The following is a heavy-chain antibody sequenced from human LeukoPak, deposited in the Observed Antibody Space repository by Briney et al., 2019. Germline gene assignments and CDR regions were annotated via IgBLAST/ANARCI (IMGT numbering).Heavy chain of an antibody. CDR2: LFYGGCTNT. CDR3: ASNSGWVSGTDH. V-gene: IGHV4-59*08. Sequence: SETLSLPCTVSGGSISSYYWSWIRQSPGKGLEWIGYLFYGGCTNTNYNPSLKSRVTMSVDRSRNQFFLTVTSVTAADTAVYYCASNSGWVSGTDHWGKGTLVTVSS. J-gene: IGHJ4*02. D-gene: IGHD6-19*01. CDR1: GGSISSYY.